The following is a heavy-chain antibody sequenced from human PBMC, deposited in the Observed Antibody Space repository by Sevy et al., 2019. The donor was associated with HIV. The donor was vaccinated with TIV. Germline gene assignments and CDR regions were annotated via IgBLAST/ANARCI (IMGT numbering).Heavy chain of an antibody. CDR1: GFTFSSYE. CDR2: ISSSGSTI. CDR3: ARDRGFGYYYYMDV. D-gene: IGHD3-10*01. Sequence: GGSLRLSCAASGFTFSSYEMNWVRQAPGKGLEWVSYISSSGSTIYYADSVKGRFTISRDNAKNSLYLQMNSLRAEDTAVYYCARDRGFGYYYYMDVWGQGTTVTVSS. V-gene: IGHV3-48*03. J-gene: IGHJ6*03.